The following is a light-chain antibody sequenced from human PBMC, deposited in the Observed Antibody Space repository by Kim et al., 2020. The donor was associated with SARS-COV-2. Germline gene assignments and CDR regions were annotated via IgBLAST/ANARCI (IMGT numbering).Light chain of an antibody. CDR1: QSLVHGDGDTF. V-gene: IGKV2-28*01. Sequence: PASISCRSSQSLVHGDGDTFLDGYVLKPGQSPQPLIYFGSYRAYGVPDRFSASVSGTEYTLRISRVEAEDVGIYYCMQVIQTPVTFGGGTKVDIK. CDR2: FGS. J-gene: IGKJ4*01. CDR3: MQVIQTPVT.